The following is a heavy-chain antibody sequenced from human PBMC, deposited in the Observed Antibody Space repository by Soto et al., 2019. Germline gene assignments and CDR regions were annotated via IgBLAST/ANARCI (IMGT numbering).Heavy chain of an antibody. J-gene: IGHJ4*02. CDR1: GFTFTSSA. CDR3: AAVPVFRFLKWLPALFDY. Sequence: RASVKVSCKASGFTFTSSAVQWVRQARGQRLEWIGWIVVGSGNTNYAQKFQERVTITRDMSTSTAYMELSSLRSEDTAVYYCAAVPVFRFLKWLPALFDYCGQGSLVTVSS. CDR2: IVVGSGNT. V-gene: IGHV1-58*01. D-gene: IGHD3-3*01.